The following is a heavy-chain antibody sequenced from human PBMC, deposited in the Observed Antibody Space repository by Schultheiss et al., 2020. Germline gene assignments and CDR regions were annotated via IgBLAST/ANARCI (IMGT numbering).Heavy chain of an antibody. CDR1: GFTFSSYS. J-gene: IGHJ4*02. D-gene: IGHD1-1*01. V-gene: IGHV3-23*01. CDR3: ARRTTGGFFDY. Sequence: GGSLRLSCAASGFTFSSYSMNWVRQAPGKGLEWVSAISGSGGSTYYADSVKGRFTISRDNSKNTLYLQMNSLRAEDTAVYYCARRTTGGFFDYWGQGTLVNVSS. CDR2: ISGSGGST.